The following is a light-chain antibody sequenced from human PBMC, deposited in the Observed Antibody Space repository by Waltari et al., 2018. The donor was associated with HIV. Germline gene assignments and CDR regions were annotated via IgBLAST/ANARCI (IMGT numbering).Light chain of an antibody. Sequence: DIVMTQSPDSLAVSLGERATINCKPSQSILSSSNNKNYFSWYQQKPGQPPKLLIYWASTRKSGVPDRFSGSGSGTAFTLTISTLQAEDVAVYYCHQYYSYPYTFGQGTKLEIK. CDR3: HQYYSYPYT. CDR2: WAS. CDR1: QSILSSSNNKNY. V-gene: IGKV4-1*01. J-gene: IGKJ2*01.